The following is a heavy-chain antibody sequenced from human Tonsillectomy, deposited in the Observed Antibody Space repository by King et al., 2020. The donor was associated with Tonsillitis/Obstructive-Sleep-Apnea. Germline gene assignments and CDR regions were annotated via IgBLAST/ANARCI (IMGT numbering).Heavy chain of an antibody. CDR3: ARDLRTTVTTTDAFDV. Sequence: VQLVESGGGLVKPGGSLRLSCAASGFTFSSYSMNWVRQAPGKGLEWVSSISSSSSYIYYADSLKGRFTISRENAKNSLYLQMNSLRAEDTAVYYCARDLRTTVTTTDAFDVWGQGTVVTVSS. J-gene: IGHJ3*01. CDR1: GFTFSSYS. CDR2: ISSSSSYI. V-gene: IGHV3-21*01. D-gene: IGHD4-17*01.